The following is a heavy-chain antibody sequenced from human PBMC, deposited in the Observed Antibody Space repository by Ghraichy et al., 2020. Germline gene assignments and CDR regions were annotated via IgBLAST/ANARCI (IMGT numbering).Heavy chain of an antibody. V-gene: IGHV3-30*04. CDR3: ARDREDTAMATWAFDI. CDR1: GFTFSSYA. D-gene: IGHD5-18*01. Sequence: GESLNISCAASGFTFSSYAMHWVRQAPGKGLEWVAVISYDGSNKYYADSVKGRFTISRDNSKNTLYLQMNSLRAEDTAVYYCARDREDTAMATWAFDIWGQGTMVTVSS. J-gene: IGHJ3*02. CDR2: ISYDGSNK.